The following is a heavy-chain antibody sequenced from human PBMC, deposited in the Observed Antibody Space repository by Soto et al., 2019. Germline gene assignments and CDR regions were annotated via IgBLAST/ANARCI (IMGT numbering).Heavy chain of an antibody. CDR3: ARGITLPTPLDY. Sequence: QVQLVQSGAEEKKPGASVKVSCKASGYTFTSYAMHWVLQAPGQRLEWMGWINAVNGNTKYSQKFQGRVTITRDTAASTAYMELSSLRSEDTAVYYCARGITLPTPLDYWGQGTLVTVSS. V-gene: IGHV1-3*05. D-gene: IGHD1-20*01. CDR1: GYTFTSYA. J-gene: IGHJ4*02. CDR2: INAVNGNT.